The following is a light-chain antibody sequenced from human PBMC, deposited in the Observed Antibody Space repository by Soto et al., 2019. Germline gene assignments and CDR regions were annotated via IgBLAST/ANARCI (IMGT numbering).Light chain of an antibody. CDR3: QQSYNTPLT. CDR2: TAS. J-gene: IGKJ1*01. CDR1: QSINRY. Sequence: DIQMTQSPSSLSASVGDRVTITCRASQSINRYLNWYQQKPGKAPELLIYTASSLQSGVPSRFSGSGSGTDYTLTISSLQPEDFATYYCQQSYNTPLTFGQGTKVDIK. V-gene: IGKV1-39*01.